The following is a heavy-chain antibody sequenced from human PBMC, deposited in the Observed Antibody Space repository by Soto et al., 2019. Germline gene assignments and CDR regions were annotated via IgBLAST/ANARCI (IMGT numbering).Heavy chain of an antibody. J-gene: IGHJ3*02. D-gene: IGHD1-26*01. V-gene: IGHV1-46*01. CDR2: ITPLGGAT. CDR1: GFSITNYH. Sequence: ASVKVSCKASGFSITNYHMHLVRQAPGQGLEWMGVITPLGGATTYAQKFRGRVTMTADMSTSNVHMDLGSLRSDDTAVYYCAREIVAAISRSDALDIWGQGTMVTVSS. CDR3: AREIVAAISRSDALDI.